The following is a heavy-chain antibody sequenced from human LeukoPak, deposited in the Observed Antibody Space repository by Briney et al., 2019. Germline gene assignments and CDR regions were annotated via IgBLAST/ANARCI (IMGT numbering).Heavy chain of an antibody. V-gene: IGHV4-34*01. CDR1: GASFSGYY. CDR3: ARGGEYDSSGWGPELEQFDC. D-gene: IGHD3-22*01. J-gene: IGHJ4*02. Sequence: PSESLSLTCAVYGASFSGYYSSWIRQPPGKGLEWIGLIKHRGSTNYNPSLTRRVTISVATSKNQFSLKLSSVTAADTAVYYCARGGEYDSSGWGPELEQFDCWGQGTLVTVSS. CDR2: IKHRGST.